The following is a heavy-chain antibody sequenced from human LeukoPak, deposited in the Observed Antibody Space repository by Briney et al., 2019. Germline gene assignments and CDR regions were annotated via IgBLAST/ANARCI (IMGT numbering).Heavy chain of an antibody. CDR1: GGSFRGYY. D-gene: IGHD6-19*01. V-gene: IGHV4-34*01. CDR2: INHSGST. J-gene: IGHJ1*01. Sequence: SETLSLTCAVYGGSFRGYYWSWIRQPPGKGLEWIGEINHSGSTNYNPSLKSRVTISVDTSKNQFSLKLSSVTAADTAVYYCARAVAGRGYFQHWGQGTLVTVSS. CDR3: ARAVAGRGYFQH.